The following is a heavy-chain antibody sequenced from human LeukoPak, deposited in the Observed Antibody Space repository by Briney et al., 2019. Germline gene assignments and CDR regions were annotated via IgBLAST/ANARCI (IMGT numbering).Heavy chain of an antibody. CDR2: LNPSGDQR. Sequence: ASVKVSCKTSGYTLSTYYMHWVRQAPGQGLEWMGILNPSGDQRIYAQKFQDRVTMTWDTSTSTVYMELNSLTSDDTAVYYCARGGVVSRGQWLCADYWGQGALVIVSS. D-gene: IGHD6-19*01. CDR1: GYTLSTYY. V-gene: IGHV1-46*01. J-gene: IGHJ4*02. CDR3: ARGGVVSRGQWLCADY.